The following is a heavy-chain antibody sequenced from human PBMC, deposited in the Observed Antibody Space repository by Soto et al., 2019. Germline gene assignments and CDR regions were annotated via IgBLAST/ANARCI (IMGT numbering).Heavy chain of an antibody. Sequence: SLRLSCAASEFSFSSYAMHWIRQAPGKGLEWVAVISFDGNIIHYADSVKGRFIISRDNSKNTLYLQMHSLSGEDTAVYYCARTFDTITYYFDYWGQGTPVTVSS. CDR3: ARTFDTITYYFDY. D-gene: IGHD3-9*01. V-gene: IGHV3-30-3*01. CDR2: ISFDGNII. CDR1: EFSFSSYA. J-gene: IGHJ4*02.